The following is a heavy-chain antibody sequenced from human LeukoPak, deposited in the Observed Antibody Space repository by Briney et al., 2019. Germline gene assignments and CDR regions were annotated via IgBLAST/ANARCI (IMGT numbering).Heavy chain of an antibody. J-gene: IGHJ4*02. V-gene: IGHV3-53*01. D-gene: IGHD3-16*01. CDR3: ARAEGGLDY. CDR1: GFTFDDYG. Sequence: PGGSLRLSCAASGFTFDDYGMSWVRQAPGKGLEWVSVIFSGGSTYYANSVKGRFTISRDNSKNTLYLQMNSLRAEDTAVYYCARAEGGLDYWGQGTLVTVSS. CDR2: IFSGGST.